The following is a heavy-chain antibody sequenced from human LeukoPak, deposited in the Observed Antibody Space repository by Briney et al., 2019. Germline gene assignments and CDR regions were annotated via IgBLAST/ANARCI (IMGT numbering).Heavy chain of an antibody. D-gene: IGHD5-18*01. J-gene: IGHJ4*02. CDR3: AKGGGYSSPWYFDL. CDR1: GLTFSNYD. Sequence: GGSLRLSCAASGLTFSNYDMNWVRQAPGKGLEWVSYISNSGTTVYHADSVKGRFTISRDNAKNSVSLQLDSLRAEDTAIYYCAKGGGYSSPWYFDLWGQGTLVTVSS. V-gene: IGHV3-48*03. CDR2: ISNSGTTV.